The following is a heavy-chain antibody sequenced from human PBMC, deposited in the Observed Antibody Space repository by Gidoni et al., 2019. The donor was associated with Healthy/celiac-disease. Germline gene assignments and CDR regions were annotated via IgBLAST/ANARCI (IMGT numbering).Heavy chain of an antibody. Sequence: QVQLVQSGAEVKKPGSSVKVSCKASGGTFSSYAIRWVRQAPGQGLEWMGGIIPIFGTANYAQKCQGRVTITADESTSTAYMELSSLRAEDTAVYYCARDSDSYYYDSRAFDIWGQGTMVTVSS. V-gene: IGHV1-69*01. D-gene: IGHD3-22*01. CDR1: GGTFSSYA. CDR2: IIPIFGTA. J-gene: IGHJ3*02. CDR3: ARDSDSYYYDSRAFDI.